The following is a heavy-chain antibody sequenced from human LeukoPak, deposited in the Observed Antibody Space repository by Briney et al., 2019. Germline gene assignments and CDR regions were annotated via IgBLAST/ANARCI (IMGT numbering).Heavy chain of an antibody. CDR1: GGTFSRYA. CDR3: ATSGGDYYYYSLDV. Sequence: ASVKVSCKASGGTFSRYAISWVRQAPGQGLEWMGGIIPVLGTTNYAQTFQNKVTITADESTSTTYMELSSLTSEDTAVYYCATSGGDYYYYSLDVWGKGTPVTISS. V-gene: IGHV1-69*13. CDR2: IIPVLGTT. J-gene: IGHJ6*03. D-gene: IGHD3-10*01.